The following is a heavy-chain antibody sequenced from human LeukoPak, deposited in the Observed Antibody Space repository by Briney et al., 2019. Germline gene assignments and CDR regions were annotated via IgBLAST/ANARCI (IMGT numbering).Heavy chain of an antibody. CDR3: ASWHSSSWLNWFDP. J-gene: IGHJ5*02. Sequence: ASLKVSCKASGGTFSSYAISWVRQAPGQGLEWMGGIIPIFGTANYAQKFQGRVTITTDESTSTAYMELSSLRSEDTAVYYCASWHSSSWLNWFDPWGQGTLVTVSS. D-gene: IGHD6-13*01. V-gene: IGHV1-69*05. CDR1: GGTFSSYA. CDR2: IIPIFGTA.